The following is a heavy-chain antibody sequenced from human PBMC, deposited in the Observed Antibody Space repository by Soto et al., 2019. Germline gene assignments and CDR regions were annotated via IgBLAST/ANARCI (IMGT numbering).Heavy chain of an antibody. V-gene: IGHV3-48*02. J-gene: IGHJ5*02. Sequence: EVQLVESGGGLVQPGGSLRLSCAASGFTFSSYSMNWVRQAPGKGLEWVSYISSSSSTIYYADSVKGRFTISRDNAKNSRYVQMNSLRDEDTAEYYCAREGGNLNWFDPWGQGTLVTVSS. CDR3: AREGGNLNWFDP. D-gene: IGHD1-26*01. CDR1: GFTFSSYS. CDR2: ISSSSSTI.